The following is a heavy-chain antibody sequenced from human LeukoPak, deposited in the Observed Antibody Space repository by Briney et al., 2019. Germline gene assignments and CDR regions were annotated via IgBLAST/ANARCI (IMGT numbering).Heavy chain of an antibody. D-gene: IGHD2/OR15-2a*01. CDR2: VSPIFGTA. Sequence: ASVKVSCKTSGGTFSGYAISWVRQVPGQGLQWMGGVSPIFGTASYGPNFQGRVTIAADESATTTYMELSSLKSEDTAVYYCVRPLTTSSSGWDDAFDVWGQGTMVTVSS. V-gene: IGHV1-69*13. CDR1: GGTFSGYA. J-gene: IGHJ3*01. CDR3: VRPLTTSSSGWDDAFDV.